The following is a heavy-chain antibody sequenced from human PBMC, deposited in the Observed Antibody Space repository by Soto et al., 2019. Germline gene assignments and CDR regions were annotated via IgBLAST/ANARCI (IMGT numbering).Heavy chain of an antibody. V-gene: IGHV4-31*03. CDR1: GGSIRSGRYY. Sequence: QVQLQESGPGLVKPSQTLSLTCTVSGGSIRSGRYYWSWIRQHPGKSLEWIGYIYYCGSTYYNPSLKSRVTIEKDTAKYPFSRRLSSVTAADTAVYYCARERNDFSSVAGWFDPWGQGILVTVSS. CDR3: ARERNDFSSVAGWFDP. D-gene: IGHD3-3*01. CDR2: IYYCGST. J-gene: IGHJ5*02.